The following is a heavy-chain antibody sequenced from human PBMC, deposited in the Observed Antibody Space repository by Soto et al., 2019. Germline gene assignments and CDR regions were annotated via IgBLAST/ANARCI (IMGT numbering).Heavy chain of an antibody. J-gene: IGHJ4*02. Sequence: SQTLSLTCVISGDSVSSNTTAWHWIRSSPSRGLEWLGRTYYRSNWRHDYAVSVRRRITVNPDPSKIHVSLQLNSVTPDDTAVYYCARGVAGSGFDLWGQGTLVTVS. D-gene: IGHD6-19*01. CDR3: ARGVAGSGFDL. CDR1: GDSVSSNTTA. CDR2: TYYRSNWRH. V-gene: IGHV6-1*01.